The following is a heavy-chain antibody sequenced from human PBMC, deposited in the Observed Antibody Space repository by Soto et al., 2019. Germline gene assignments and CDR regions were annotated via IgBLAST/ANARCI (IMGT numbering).Heavy chain of an antibody. J-gene: IGHJ5*02. CDR2: ISGSGAST. CDR1: GFTFSNFA. CDR3: AKLTTLIAPGGTVGRWFDP. D-gene: IGHD6-13*01. Sequence: GGSLRLSCPASGFTFSNFALTWVRQAPGKGLEWVSAISGSGASTYYADSVKGRFTISRDNSKNTLYLQMNSLRAEDTAVYYCAKLTTLIAPGGTVGRWFDPWGQGTLVTVSS. V-gene: IGHV3-23*01.